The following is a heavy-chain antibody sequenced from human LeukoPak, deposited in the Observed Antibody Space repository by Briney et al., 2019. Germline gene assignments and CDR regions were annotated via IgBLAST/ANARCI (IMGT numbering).Heavy chain of an antibody. CDR1: GFTFSKYW. Sequence: PGGPLRLSCEPSGFTFSKYWRHWVRKPPGRGLLWVSRINTDGSSTSYADSVKGRFTISRDNAKNTLYLQMNSLRAEDTAVYYCARDRAIGVAAAGTFDYWGQGTLVTVSS. CDR3: ARDRAIGVAAAGTFDY. D-gene: IGHD6-13*01. CDR2: INTDGSST. V-gene: IGHV3-74*01. J-gene: IGHJ4*02.